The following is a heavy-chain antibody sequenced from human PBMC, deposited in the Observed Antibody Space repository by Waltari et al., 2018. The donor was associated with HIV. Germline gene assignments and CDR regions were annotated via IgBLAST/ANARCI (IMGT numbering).Heavy chain of an antibody. D-gene: IGHD2-15*01. J-gene: IGHJ6*02. Sequence: QGQLVESGGGVVQPGGSLRLSCAASGFSFSISGMHWLRQAPGKGLEGGTFIRYDGNTKYYADSEKCRFTISRDNSKNTLYLQMSSLRAEDTAVYYCAKELRSGYSYYYYGMDVWGQGTTVTVSS. CDR1: GFSFSISG. CDR2: IRYDGNTK. V-gene: IGHV3-30*02. CDR3: AKELRSGYSYYYYGMDV.